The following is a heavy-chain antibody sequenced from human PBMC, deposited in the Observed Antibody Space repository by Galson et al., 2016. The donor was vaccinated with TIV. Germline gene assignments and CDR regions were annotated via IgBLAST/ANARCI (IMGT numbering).Heavy chain of an antibody. Sequence: PALVKPTQTLTLTCTFSGFSLSTYGMSVGWIRQPPGKALEWLARIDWDDDKFYNSSLKTRLTISKDISRNQVVLTMTNMDPVETASYCCARAPISIFGLATSYYFDYWRQGTLVTVSS. J-gene: IGHJ4*02. CDR1: GFSLSTYGMS. CDR2: IDWDDDK. D-gene: IGHD3-3*01. V-gene: IGHV2-70*17. CDR3: ARAPISIFGLATSYYFDY.